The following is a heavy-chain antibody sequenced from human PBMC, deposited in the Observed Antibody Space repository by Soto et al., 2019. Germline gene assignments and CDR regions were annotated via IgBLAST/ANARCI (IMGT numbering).Heavy chain of an antibody. Sequence: GRSLRLSCAASGFNFSSYSMSWVRQAPGEGLEWVSSISSSSSYIYYADSVKGRFTISRDKARNSLYLQMNSLRSEDTAVYYCARESNSGWYIDDWGLGNLVTVSS. CDR1: GFNFSSYS. J-gene: IGHJ4*02. CDR2: ISSSSSYI. D-gene: IGHD6-19*01. CDR3: ARESNSGWYIDD. V-gene: IGHV3-21*01.